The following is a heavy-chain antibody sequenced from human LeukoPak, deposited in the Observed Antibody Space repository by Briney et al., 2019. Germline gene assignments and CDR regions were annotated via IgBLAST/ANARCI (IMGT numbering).Heavy chain of an antibody. Sequence: SQTLSLTCTVSGASISSGDYYWSWIRQPPGKGLEYLGYIHYSGSTYYNPSLKSRVTISVDTSKNQFSLTLSSVTAADTAVYYCARERSGSYYENFDYWGQGTLVTVSS. J-gene: IGHJ4*02. D-gene: IGHD3-10*01. CDR1: GASISSGDYY. CDR2: IHYSGST. V-gene: IGHV4-30-4*01. CDR3: ARERSGSYYENFDY.